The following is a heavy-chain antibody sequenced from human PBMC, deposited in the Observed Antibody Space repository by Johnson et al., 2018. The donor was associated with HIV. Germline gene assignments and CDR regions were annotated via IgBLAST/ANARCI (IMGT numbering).Heavy chain of an antibody. V-gene: IGHV3-30*02. Sequence: QELLVESGGGVVQPGGSLRLSCAASGFTFSSYGMHWVRQAPGKGLEWVAFIRYDGSNTYYADSVKGRFTISRDNSKNTLFLQMNGLRPEDTAVYYCARGQGFWAFDIWGQGTMVTVSS. J-gene: IGHJ3*02. CDR1: GFTFSSYG. CDR2: IRYDGSNT. D-gene: IGHD3-3*01. CDR3: ARGQGFWAFDI.